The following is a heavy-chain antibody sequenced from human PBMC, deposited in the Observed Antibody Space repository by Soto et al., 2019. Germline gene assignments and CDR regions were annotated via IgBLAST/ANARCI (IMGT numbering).Heavy chain of an antibody. CDR2: ISYDGSNK. J-gene: IGHJ5*02. CDR3: AKDPNPNSGSLNWCDP. CDR1: GFTFSTYG. Sequence: GGSLRLSCAASGFTFSTYGMHWVRQAPGKGLEWVAVISYDGSNKNYADSVQGRFTVSRDNSKNTLYLQMNSLRVEDTAVYYCAKDPNPNSGSLNWCDPWGQGTLVSVSS. D-gene: IGHD1-26*01. V-gene: IGHV3-30*18.